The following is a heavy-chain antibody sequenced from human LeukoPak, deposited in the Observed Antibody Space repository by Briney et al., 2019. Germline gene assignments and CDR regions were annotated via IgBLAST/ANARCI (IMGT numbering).Heavy chain of an antibody. Sequence: GGSLRLSCAASGFTFSSYAMSWVRQAPGKGLEWVSAISGSGGSTYYADSVKGRFTISRDNSKNTLYLQMNSLRAEDTAVYYCAKDLERAELLWFGELSGNDYWGQGTLVTVSS. J-gene: IGHJ4*02. CDR1: GFTFSSYA. D-gene: IGHD3-10*01. V-gene: IGHV3-23*01. CDR2: ISGSGGST. CDR3: AKDLERAELLWFGELSGNDY.